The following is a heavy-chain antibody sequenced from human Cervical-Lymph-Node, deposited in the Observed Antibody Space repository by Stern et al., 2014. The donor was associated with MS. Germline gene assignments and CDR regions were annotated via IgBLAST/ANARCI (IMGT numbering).Heavy chain of an antibody. CDR3: ARVNEGFWYFDL. J-gene: IGHJ2*01. CDR1: GFPFSSYT. V-gene: IGHV3-21*01. D-gene: IGHD2-15*01. Sequence: EVQLVESGGSLVKPGGSLRVSCAASGFPFSSYTMSWVRQAPGKGLEWVSSISSSSKYITYADSLRGRFTISRDNARNSLDLQLNSPRAEDTAVYYCARVNEGFWYFDLWGRGTLVAVSS. CDR2: ISSSSKYI.